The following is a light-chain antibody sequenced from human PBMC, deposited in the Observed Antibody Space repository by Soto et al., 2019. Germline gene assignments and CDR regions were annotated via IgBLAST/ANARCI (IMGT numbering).Light chain of an antibody. CDR1: SNDVGSYNL. J-gene: IGLJ2*01. CDR3: CSFAGSATVL. Sequence: QSVLTQPASVSGSPGQSITISCTGTSNDVGSYNLVSWYQQHPGRAPKLMIYEGSKRPSGVSDRFSGSKSGNTASLTISGLQAEDEADYYCCSFAGSATVLFGGGTQLTVL. V-gene: IGLV2-23*01. CDR2: EGS.